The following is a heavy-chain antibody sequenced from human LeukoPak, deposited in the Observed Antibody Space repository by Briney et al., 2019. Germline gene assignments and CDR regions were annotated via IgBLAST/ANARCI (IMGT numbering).Heavy chain of an antibody. V-gene: IGHV3-66*01. D-gene: IGHD1-7*01. Sequence: PGGSLRLSCAASGFTVSGDSMSWVRAAPGRGLGWVSVIYSGGNTYCADSVKGSFTISRDTSQNTLYLQMNSLRPEGTGVCYCGTAVRVYWNYLGWSDWDFDLWGRGTLVIVSS. CDR3: GTAVRVYWNYLGWSDWDFDL. CDR1: GFTVSGDS. CDR2: IYSGGNT. J-gene: IGHJ2*01.